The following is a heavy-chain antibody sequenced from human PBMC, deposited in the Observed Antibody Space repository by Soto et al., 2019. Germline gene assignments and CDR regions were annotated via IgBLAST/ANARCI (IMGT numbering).Heavy chain of an antibody. J-gene: IGHJ4*02. D-gene: IGHD3-10*01. Sequence: QVQLVESGGGVVQPGRSLRLSCAASGFIFSSYAMHWVRQAPGKGLEWVAVMSYDGSKKYYADSVEGRFTISRDNSKNTLYLQMNSLRAEDSAVYYCVRGPDYYGSGSSLDYWGQGTLVTVSS. CDR2: MSYDGSKK. CDR1: GFIFSSYA. V-gene: IGHV3-30-3*01. CDR3: VRGPDYYGSGSSLDY.